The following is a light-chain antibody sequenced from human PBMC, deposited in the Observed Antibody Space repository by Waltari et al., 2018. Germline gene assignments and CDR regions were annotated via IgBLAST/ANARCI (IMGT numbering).Light chain of an antibody. CDR1: RSAIGAYNN. J-gene: IGLJ1*01. V-gene: IGLV2-14*01. Sequence: QSALPQPASVSGSPGQSIAISCTGTRSAIGAYNNVHWYQQPPGNAPKLIIYQVSNRPSGVSTRFSGSKSGNTASLTISGLQAEDEADYYCNSFTTSATHVFGTGTKVSVL. CDR3: NSFTTSATHV. CDR2: QVS.